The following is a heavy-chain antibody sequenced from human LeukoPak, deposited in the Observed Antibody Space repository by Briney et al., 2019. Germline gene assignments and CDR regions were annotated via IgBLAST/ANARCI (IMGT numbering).Heavy chain of an antibody. D-gene: IGHD2-21*01. V-gene: IGHV3-48*01. CDR3: ARDLLIAGSRVDAFDI. Sequence: PGGSLRLSCAASGFTFSSYGMNWVRQAPGKGLEWVSYISSGSSTIFYADSVKGRFTISRDNAKNSLYLQMNSLRAEDTAVYYCARDLLIAGSRVDAFDIWGQGTMVTVSS. CDR1: GFTFSSYG. CDR2: ISSGSSTI. J-gene: IGHJ3*02.